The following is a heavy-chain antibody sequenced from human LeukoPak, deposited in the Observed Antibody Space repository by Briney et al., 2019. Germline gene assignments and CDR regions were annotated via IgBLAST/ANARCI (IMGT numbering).Heavy chain of an antibody. CDR1: GFTVSNNY. J-gene: IGHJ3*02. Sequence: PGGSLRLSCTASGFTVSNNYMSWVRQAPGKGLECVSITYSDGSTDYADSVKGRFTISRDNSKNTLYLQMNSLRVEDTAVYYCARASGGYGGDAFDIWGQGTMVTVSS. CDR2: TYSDGST. D-gene: IGHD4-17*01. CDR3: ARASGGYGGDAFDI. V-gene: IGHV3-53*01.